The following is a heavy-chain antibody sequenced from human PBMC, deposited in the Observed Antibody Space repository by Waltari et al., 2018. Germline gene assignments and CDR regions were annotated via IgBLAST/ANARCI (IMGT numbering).Heavy chain of an antibody. CDR1: EFNFNNYA. Sequence: QMQLVESGGGVVQPGGSLRLSCRGCEFNFNNYAMQWVRQAPGKGLEWVALISYHGSNKYYADSVRGRFGISRDTSKNTVDLQMDSVRHEDTAVYFCARGRSADGYITDLWGQGTLVTVSS. J-gene: IGHJ5*02. V-gene: IGHV3-30*09. CDR3: ARGRSADGYITDL. D-gene: IGHD5-12*01. CDR2: ISYHGSNK.